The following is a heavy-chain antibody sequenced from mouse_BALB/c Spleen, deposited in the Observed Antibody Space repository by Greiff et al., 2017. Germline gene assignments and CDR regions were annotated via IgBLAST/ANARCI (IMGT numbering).Heavy chain of an antibody. D-gene: IGHD2-10*01. J-gene: IGHJ4*01. CDR3: ARAYYGNYDAMDD. V-gene: IGHV1S56*01. CDR1: GYTFTSYY. CDR2: IYPGDGST. Sequence: VQLQQSGPELVKPGASVKMSCKASGYTFTSYYIHWVKQRPGQGLEWIGWIYPGDGSTKYNEKFKGKTTLTADKSSSTAYMLLSSLTSEDSAIYFCARAYYGNYDAMDDWGQGTSVTVSS.